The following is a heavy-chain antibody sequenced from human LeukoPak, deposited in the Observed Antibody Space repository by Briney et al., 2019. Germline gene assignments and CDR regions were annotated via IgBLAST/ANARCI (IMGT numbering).Heavy chain of an antibody. V-gene: IGHV3-7*01. CDR1: GFTFSSYW. CDR2: IKQDGSEK. D-gene: IGHD4-17*01. Sequence: GGSLRLSCAASGFTFSSYWMSWVRQAPGKGLEWVANIKQDGSEKYYVDSVKGRFTISRDNAKNSLYLQMTSLRAEDTAVYYCARIDDYGDTYYFDYWGQGTLVTVSS. CDR3: ARIDDYGDTYYFDY. J-gene: IGHJ4*02.